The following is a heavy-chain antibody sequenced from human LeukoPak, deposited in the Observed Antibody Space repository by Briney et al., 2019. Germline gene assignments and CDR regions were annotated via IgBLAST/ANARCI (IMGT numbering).Heavy chain of an antibody. CDR3: ARDLDYGDYGYFDY. D-gene: IGHD4-17*01. CDR2: IYTSGST. V-gene: IGHV4-61*02. Sequence: SETLSLTCTVSGGSISSGSYYWSWIRQPAGKGLEWFGRIYTSGSTNYNPSLKSRVTISVDTSKNQFSLKLSSVTAADTAVYYCARDLDYGDYGYFDYWGQGTLVTVSS. J-gene: IGHJ4*02. CDR1: GGSISSGSYY.